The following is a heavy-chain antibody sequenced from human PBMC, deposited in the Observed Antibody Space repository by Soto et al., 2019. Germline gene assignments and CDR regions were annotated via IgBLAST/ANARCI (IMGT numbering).Heavy chain of an antibody. CDR1: GYSFTNSW. CDR2: IHPGDSQT. J-gene: IGHJ6*02. Sequence: PGESLKISCNGSGYSFTNSWTGWMRQIPGKGLEWMGIIHPGDSQTRYSPSFEGQVTITSQKSIRIAYLQRSCLKASDSAMYYCARPGPWVYDDNSDYYCYGRDVWGRGTTVTVSS. D-gene: IGHD3-22*01. CDR3: ARPGPWVYDDNSDYYCYGRDV. V-gene: IGHV5-51*01.